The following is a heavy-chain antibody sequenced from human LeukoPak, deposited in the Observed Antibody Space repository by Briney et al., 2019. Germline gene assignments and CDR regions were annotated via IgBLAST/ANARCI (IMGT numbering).Heavy chain of an antibody. CDR3: AHIDYGDPPG. CDR2: ISYDGSNK. CDR1: GFTFSSYG. J-gene: IGHJ4*02. D-gene: IGHD4-17*01. Sequence: GGSLRLSCAASGFTFSSYGMHWVRQAPGKGLEWVAVISYDGSNKYYADSVKGRFTISRDNAKNSLYLQMNSLRAEDTAVYYCAHIDYGDPPGWGQGTLVTVSS. V-gene: IGHV3-30*03.